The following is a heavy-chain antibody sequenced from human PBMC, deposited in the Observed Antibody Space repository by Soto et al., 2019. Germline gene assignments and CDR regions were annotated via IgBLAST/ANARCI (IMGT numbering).Heavy chain of an antibody. CDR1: GFTVSSNY. V-gene: IGHV3-66*01. Sequence: GGSLRLSCAASGFTVSSNYMSWVRQAPGKGLEWVSVIYSGGSTYYADSVKGRFTISRDNSKNTLYLQMNSLRAEDTAVYYCARDGRDRVGDFWSGYYYFDYWGQGTLVTVSS. CDR2: IYSGGST. D-gene: IGHD3-3*01. J-gene: IGHJ4*02. CDR3: ARDGRDRVGDFWSGYYYFDY.